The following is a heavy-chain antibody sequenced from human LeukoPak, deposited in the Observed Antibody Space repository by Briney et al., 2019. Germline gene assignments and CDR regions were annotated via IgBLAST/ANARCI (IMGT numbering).Heavy chain of an antibody. CDR3: AKNGGDGYEPFLDY. Sequence: GGSLRLSCAASGFTFSSYAMSWVRQAPGKGLEWVSAISGSGGSTYYADSVKGRFTISRDNSKNMLYLQMNSLRAEDTAVYYCAKNGGDGYEPFLDYWGQGTLVTVSS. CDR2: ISGSGGST. D-gene: IGHD5-24*01. J-gene: IGHJ4*02. V-gene: IGHV3-23*01. CDR1: GFTFSSYA.